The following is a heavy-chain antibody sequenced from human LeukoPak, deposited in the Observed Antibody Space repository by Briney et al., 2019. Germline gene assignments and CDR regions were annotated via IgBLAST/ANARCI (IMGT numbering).Heavy chain of an antibody. CDR1: GCTFTGYY. Sequence: ASVKVSCKASGCTFTGYYMHWVRQAPGQGLEWMGWINPNSGGTNYAQKFQGRVTMTRDTSISTAYMEPSRLRSDDTAVYYCARWFIGEDGYLDYWGQGTLVTVSS. V-gene: IGHV1-2*02. CDR3: ARWFIGEDGYLDY. D-gene: IGHD3-10*01. CDR2: INPNSGGT. J-gene: IGHJ4*02.